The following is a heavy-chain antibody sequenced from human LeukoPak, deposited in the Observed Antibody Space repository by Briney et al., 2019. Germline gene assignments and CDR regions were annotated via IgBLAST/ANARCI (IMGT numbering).Heavy chain of an antibody. V-gene: IGHV4-34*01. CDR1: GGSFSGYY. CDR2: INHSGST. Sequence: PSETLSLTCAVYGGSFSGYYWSWIRQPPGKGLEWIGEINHSGSTNYNPSLKSRVTISVDTSKNQFSLKLSPVTAADTAVYYCXRKXRGLLTYYFDYWGQGTLVTVSS. CDR3: XRKXRGLLTYYFDY. D-gene: IGHD3-10*01. J-gene: IGHJ4*02.